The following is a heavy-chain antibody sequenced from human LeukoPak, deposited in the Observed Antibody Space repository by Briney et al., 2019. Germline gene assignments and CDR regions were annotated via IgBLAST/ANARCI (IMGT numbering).Heavy chain of an antibody. V-gene: IGHV3-66*01. Sequence: GGSLRLSCAASGFTVSSNYMSWVRQAPGKGLEWVSVIYSSGSTYYADSVKGRFTISRDNSKNTLYLQMNSLRAEDTAVYYCARDISGWYGAGLDWGQGTLVTVSS. CDR1: GFTVSSNY. CDR2: IYSSGST. CDR3: ARDISGWYGAGLD. J-gene: IGHJ4*02. D-gene: IGHD6-19*01.